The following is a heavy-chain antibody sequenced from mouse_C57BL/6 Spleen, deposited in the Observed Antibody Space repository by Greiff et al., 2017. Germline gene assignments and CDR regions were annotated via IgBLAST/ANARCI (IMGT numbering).Heavy chain of an antibody. D-gene: IGHD2-4*01. J-gene: IGHJ2*01. CDR3: SYDYDLDY. Sequence: QVQLQQSGPELVKPGASVKISCKASGYAFSSSWMNWVKQRPGKGLEWIGRIYPGDGDTNYNGKFKGKATLTADKSSSTAYMQLSSLTSEDSAVYFCSYDYDLDYWGQGTTRTVSS. V-gene: IGHV1-82*01. CDR2: IYPGDGDT. CDR1: GYAFSSSW.